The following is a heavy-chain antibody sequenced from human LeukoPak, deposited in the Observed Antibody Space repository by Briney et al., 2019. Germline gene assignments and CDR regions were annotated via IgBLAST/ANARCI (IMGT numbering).Heavy chain of an antibody. J-gene: IGHJ4*02. D-gene: IGHD6-19*01. CDR2: INHSGGT. CDR3: ARQWLVSPLFDY. V-gene: IGHV4-34*01. CDR1: GGSFSGYY. Sequence: SETLSLTCAVYGGSFSGYYWSWIRQPPGKGLEWIGEINHSGGTNYNPSLRSRVTVSVHTSKNQLSLKLSSVTAADTAVYYCARQWLVSPLFDYWGQGTLVTVSS.